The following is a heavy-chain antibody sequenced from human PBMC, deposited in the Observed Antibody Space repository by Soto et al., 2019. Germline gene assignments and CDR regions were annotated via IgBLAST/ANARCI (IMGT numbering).Heavy chain of an antibody. CDR3: ARHRNTMVRGVIIAPHEETRPNWFDP. Sequence: QLQLQESGPGLVKPSETLSLTCTVSGGSISSSSYYWGWTRQPPGKGLEWIGSIYYSGSTYYNPSLKSRVTISVDTSKNQFSLKLSSVTAADMAVYYCARHRNTMVRGVIIAPHEETRPNWFDPWGQGTLVTVSS. D-gene: IGHD3-10*01. CDR2: IYYSGST. V-gene: IGHV4-39*01. J-gene: IGHJ5*02. CDR1: GGSISSSSYY.